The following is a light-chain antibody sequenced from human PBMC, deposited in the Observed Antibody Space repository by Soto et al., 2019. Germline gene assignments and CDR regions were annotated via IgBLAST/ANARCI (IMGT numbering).Light chain of an antibody. J-gene: IGLJ3*02. Sequence: QSVLTQPPSASATPGQTVTISCSGRYSNIGSNFVSWYQRLPGTAPKLLIYSINQRPSGVPDRFSGSKSGTSASLTISGLQSEDEADYFCSSWDDSLDGPVFGGWTKLTVL. V-gene: IGLV1-44*01. CDR3: SSWDDSLDGPV. CDR2: SIN. CDR1: YSNIGSNF.